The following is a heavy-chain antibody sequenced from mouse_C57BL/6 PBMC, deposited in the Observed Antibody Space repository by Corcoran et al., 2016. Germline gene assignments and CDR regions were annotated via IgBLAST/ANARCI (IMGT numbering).Heavy chain of an antibody. D-gene: IGHD2-3*01. Sequence: QIQLVQSGPELKKPGDTVKISCKASGYTFTTYGMSCVKQAPGKGLTWMGWINTYSGVPTYADDFKGRFAFSLETSASTAYLQINNLKNEDTATYFCARVYDGYYRAMDYWGQGTSVTVAS. CDR1: GYTFTTYG. J-gene: IGHJ4*01. CDR3: ARVYDGYYRAMDY. CDR2: INTYSGVP. V-gene: IGHV9-3*01.